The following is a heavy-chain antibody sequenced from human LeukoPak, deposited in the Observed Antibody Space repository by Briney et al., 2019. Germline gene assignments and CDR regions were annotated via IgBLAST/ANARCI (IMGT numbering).Heavy chain of an antibody. CDR1: GGSFSGYY. CDR2: INHSGST. CDR3: ARVRLYFDL. V-gene: IGHV4-34*01. J-gene: IGHJ2*01. Sequence: SETLSLTCAVYGGSFSGYYWSWIRQPPGKGLEWIGEINHSGSTNYNPSLKSRVTISVDTSKDQFSLKLSSVTAADTAVYYCARVRLYFDLWGRGTLVTVSS.